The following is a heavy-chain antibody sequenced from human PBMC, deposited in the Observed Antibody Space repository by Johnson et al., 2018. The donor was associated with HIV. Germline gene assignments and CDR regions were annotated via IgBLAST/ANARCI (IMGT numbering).Heavy chain of an antibody. CDR2: ISYDGSNK. Sequence: QVQLVESGGGVVQPGRSLRLSCAASGFTFSSYAIHWVRQAPGKGLEWVAVISYDGSNKYYTDSVKGRFTISRDNSKNTRYLQMNSLRAEDTAVYYCAREAATTFWGWDAFDMWGQGTMVTVSS. CDR3: AREAATTFWGWDAFDM. J-gene: IGHJ3*02. V-gene: IGHV3-30-3*01. D-gene: IGHD3-10*02. CDR1: GFTFSSYA.